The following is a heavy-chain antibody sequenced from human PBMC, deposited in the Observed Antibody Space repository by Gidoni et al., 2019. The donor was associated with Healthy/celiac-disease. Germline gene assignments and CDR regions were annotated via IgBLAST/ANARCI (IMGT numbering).Heavy chain of an antibody. CDR2: TYHSGST. D-gene: IGHD3-22*01. Sequence: QLQLQESGSGLVKPSQTLSLTCAVSGGSISSGGYSWSWIRQPPGKGLEWIGYTYHSGSTYYNPSLKSRVTISVDRSKNQFSLKLSSVTAADTAVYYCARARNYYDSSGYFPGFDYWGQGTLVTVSS. CDR3: ARARNYYDSSGYFPGFDY. J-gene: IGHJ4*02. V-gene: IGHV4-30-2*01. CDR1: GGSISSGGYS.